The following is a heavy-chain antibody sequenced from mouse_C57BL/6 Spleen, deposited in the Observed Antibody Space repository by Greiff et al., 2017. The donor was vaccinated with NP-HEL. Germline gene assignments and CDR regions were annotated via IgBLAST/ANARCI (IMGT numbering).Heavy chain of an antibody. D-gene: IGHD2-12*01. CDR3: ARGGYYSLDY. Sequence: VQLQQPGAELVRPGSSVKLSCKASGYTFTSYWMHWVKQRPIQGLEWIGNIDPSDSETHYNQKFKDKATLTVDKSSSTAYMQLSSLTSEDSAVYYCARGGYYSLDYWGQGTTLTVSS. CDR2: IDPSDSET. CDR1: GYTFTSYW. V-gene: IGHV1-52*01. J-gene: IGHJ2*01.